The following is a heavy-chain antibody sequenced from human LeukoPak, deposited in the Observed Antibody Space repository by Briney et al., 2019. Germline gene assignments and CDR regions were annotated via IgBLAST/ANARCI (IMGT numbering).Heavy chain of an antibody. V-gene: IGHV4-39*01. Sequence: SETLSLTCTVSGGSIRSAAYYWGWIRQPPGKGLEWIGNIYYSGSTYYNPSLKGRVTISVDTSKNQFSLKARSVTAADTAVYYCARQGGSPDWFDPWGQGTLVTVSS. D-gene: IGHD1-26*01. CDR2: IYYSGST. CDR3: ARQGGSPDWFDP. J-gene: IGHJ5*02. CDR1: GGSIRSAAYY.